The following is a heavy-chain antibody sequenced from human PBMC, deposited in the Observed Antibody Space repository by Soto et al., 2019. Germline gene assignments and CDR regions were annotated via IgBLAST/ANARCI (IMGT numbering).Heavy chain of an antibody. CDR1: GGTFSSYA. CDR2: IIPIFGTA. Sequence: SVKVSCKASGGTFSSYAISWVRQAPGQGLEWMGGIIPIFGTANYAQKFQGRVTITADESTSTAYMELSSLRSEDTAVYYCARDLEVGGYFDYWGQGTLVTVSS. V-gene: IGHV1-69*13. J-gene: IGHJ4*02. CDR3: ARDLEVGGYFDY.